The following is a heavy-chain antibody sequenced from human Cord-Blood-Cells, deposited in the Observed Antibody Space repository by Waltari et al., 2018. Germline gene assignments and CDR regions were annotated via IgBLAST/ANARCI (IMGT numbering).Heavy chain of an antibody. CDR1: GGSISSSSYY. V-gene: IGHV4-39*01. Sequence: QLQLQASGPGLVKPSETLSLTCTVSGGSISSSSYYWGWIRQPPGKGLEWIGSIYYSGSTYYNPSLKSRVTISVDTSKNQFSLKLSSVTAADTAVYYCARHSYYDSSGYFNWFDPLGPGNPGHRLL. CDR3: ARHSYYDSSGYFNWFDP. J-gene: IGHJ5*02. D-gene: IGHD3-22*01. CDR2: IYYSGST.